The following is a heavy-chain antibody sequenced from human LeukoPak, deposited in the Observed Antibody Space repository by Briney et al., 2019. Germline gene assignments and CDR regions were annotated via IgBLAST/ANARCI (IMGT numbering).Heavy chain of an antibody. J-gene: IGHJ4*02. CDR1: GYSFTDYG. Sequence: ASVKVSCKASGYSFTDYGITWVRQAPGQGLEWMGWISGRNGNTNYSQRLQGRVTMTTDTSTSTGYMELRSLTSDDTAVYYCARDHALWSNCFDYWGQGTLVTVSS. V-gene: IGHV1-18*01. CDR3: ARDHALWSNCFDY. D-gene: IGHD2/OR15-2a*01. CDR2: ISGRNGNT.